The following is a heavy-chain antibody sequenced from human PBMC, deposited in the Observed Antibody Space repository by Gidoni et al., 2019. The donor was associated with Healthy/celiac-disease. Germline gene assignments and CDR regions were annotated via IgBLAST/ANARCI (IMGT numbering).Heavy chain of an antibody. Sequence: EVQLVESGGGLVKPGGSLRLSCAASGFTFSNAWMSWVRQAPGKGLEWVGRIKSKTDGGTTDYAAPVKGRFTISRDDSKNTLYLQMNSLKTEDTAVYYCTTAIKMYTDYYDSSGDFWAFDYWGQGTLVTVSS. J-gene: IGHJ4*02. D-gene: IGHD3-22*01. CDR2: IKSKTDGGTT. CDR3: TTAIKMYTDYYDSSGDFWAFDY. CDR1: GFTFSNAW. V-gene: IGHV3-15*01.